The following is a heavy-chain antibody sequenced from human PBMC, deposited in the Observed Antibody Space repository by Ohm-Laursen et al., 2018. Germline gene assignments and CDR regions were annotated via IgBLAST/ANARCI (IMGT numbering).Heavy chain of an antibody. CDR2: ISGRGENT. Sequence: SLRLSCTASGFTFSNYGMHWVRQAPGKGLEWVSGISGRGENTDYADSVKGRFTISRDNSKNTLYLQMNSLRAEDTAVYYCAKGRGYNYGNYGFDIWGQGTMVTVSS. CDR1: GFTFSNYG. V-gene: IGHV3-23*01. D-gene: IGHD5-18*01. J-gene: IGHJ3*02. CDR3: AKGRGYNYGNYGFDI.